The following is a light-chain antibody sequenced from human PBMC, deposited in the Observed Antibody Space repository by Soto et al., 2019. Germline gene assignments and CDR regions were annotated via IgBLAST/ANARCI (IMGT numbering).Light chain of an antibody. V-gene: IGLV2-14*01. CDR2: DVS. CDR3: SSYTSSSRI. Sequence: QSVLTQPPSASGSPGQSVTISCTGTSIDVGGYNYVSWYQQHPGKAPKLMIYDVSNRPSGVSNRFSGSKSGNTASLTISGLQAEDEADYYCSSYTSSSRIFGTGTKVTVL. CDR1: SIDVGGYNY. J-gene: IGLJ1*01.